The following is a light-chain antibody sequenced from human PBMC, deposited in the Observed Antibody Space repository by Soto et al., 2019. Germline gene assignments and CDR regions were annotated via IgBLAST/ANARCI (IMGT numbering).Light chain of an antibody. CDR3: QQYGSTPPT. J-gene: IGKJ1*01. CDR1: QPISSSY. CDR2: GAS. Sequence: TQSSVTLSLFLVEIANLSYSAIQPISSSYLAWYQHKPGQAPRLLIYGASSRATGIPNRFSGSASGTDYTLTISRLEAEDFAVYYCQQYGSTPPTFGQGTRWIS. V-gene: IGKV3-20*01.